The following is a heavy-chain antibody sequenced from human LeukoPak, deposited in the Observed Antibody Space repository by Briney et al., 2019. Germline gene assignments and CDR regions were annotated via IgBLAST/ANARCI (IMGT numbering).Heavy chain of an antibody. D-gene: IGHD6-13*01. J-gene: IGHJ4*02. Sequence: GGSLRLSCAASEFTFRNCALHWVRQAPGKGLQWVAVISYDGNTIHYADSVKGRFIISRDTSKNTLYLQMSSLRAEDTAVYYCAKERSSIPAAANYWGQGTLVTVSS. CDR1: EFTFRNCA. CDR3: AKERSSIPAAANY. V-gene: IGHV3-30-3*01. CDR2: ISYDGNTI.